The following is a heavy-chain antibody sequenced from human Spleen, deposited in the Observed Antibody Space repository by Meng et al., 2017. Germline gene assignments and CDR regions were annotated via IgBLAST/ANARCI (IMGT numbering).Heavy chain of an antibody. V-gene: IGHV1-2*02. D-gene: IGHD6-19*01. Sequence: ASVKVSCKTSGYSFTSYGISWVRQAPGQGLEWMGWINANSGGTNYAQKFQGRVTMTTDTSISTAYMELSRLTSDDTAVYYCARLRDTSGWPEHFQHWGQGTLVTVSS. CDR3: ARLRDTSGWPEHFQH. CDR1: GYSFTSYG. J-gene: IGHJ1*01. CDR2: INANSGGT.